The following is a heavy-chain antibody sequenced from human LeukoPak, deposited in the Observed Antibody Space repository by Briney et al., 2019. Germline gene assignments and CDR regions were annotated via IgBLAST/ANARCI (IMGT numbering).Heavy chain of an antibody. D-gene: IGHD4-17*01. CDR3: ARVLTTVITTLNYFDY. CDR1: GGSFSGYY. J-gene: IGHJ4*02. V-gene: IGHV4-34*01. Sequence: SETLSLTCAVYGGSFSGYYWSWIRQPPGKGLEWIGEINHSGSTNYNPSLKSRVTMSLDTSKNQFSLKLSSVTAADTAVYYCARVLTTVITTLNYFDYWGQGTLVTVSS. CDR2: INHSGST.